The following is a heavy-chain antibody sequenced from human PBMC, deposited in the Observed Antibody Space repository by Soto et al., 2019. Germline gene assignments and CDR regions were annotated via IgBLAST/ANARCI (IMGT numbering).Heavy chain of an antibody. Sequence: QVQLQESGPGLVKPSQTLSLTCTVSGGSISSGDYYWSWIRQPPGKGLEWIGYIYYSGSTYYNPSLKSRVTISVDTSKNQFSLKLSSVTAADTAVYYCAEGGCSSTSCYQFDYWGRGTLVTVSS. CDR2: IYYSGST. CDR3: AEGGCSSTSCYQFDY. J-gene: IGHJ4*02. D-gene: IGHD2-2*01. V-gene: IGHV4-30-4*01. CDR1: GGSISSGDYY.